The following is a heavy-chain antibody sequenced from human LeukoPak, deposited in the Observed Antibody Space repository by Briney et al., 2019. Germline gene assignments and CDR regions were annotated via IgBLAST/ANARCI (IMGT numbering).Heavy chain of an antibody. Sequence: GGSLRLSCAASGFSVSNNYMSWVRQPPGKGLEWVSVIYSGGSTYYADSVKGQFTISRDNSKNTLYLQVNSLRAEDTAVYYCASNLGARNAFDIWGQGTMVTVSS. CDR1: GFSVSNNY. CDR3: ASNLGARNAFDI. CDR2: IYSGGST. V-gene: IGHV3-53*01. D-gene: IGHD1-1*01. J-gene: IGHJ3*02.